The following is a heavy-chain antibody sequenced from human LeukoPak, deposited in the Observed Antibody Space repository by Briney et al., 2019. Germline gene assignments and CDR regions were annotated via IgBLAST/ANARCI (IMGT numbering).Heavy chain of an antibody. D-gene: IGHD1-26*01. CDR3: ARQWELRGWFDP. J-gene: IGHJ5*02. V-gene: IGHV4-59*08. CDR1: GGSISSYY. Sequence: PSETLSLTCTVSGGSISSYYWSWIRQPPGKGLEWIGYIYYSGSTNYNPSLKSRVTMSVDTSNNQFSLKLTSVTAADTAVYYCARQWELRGWFDPWGQGTLVTVSS. CDR2: IYYSGST.